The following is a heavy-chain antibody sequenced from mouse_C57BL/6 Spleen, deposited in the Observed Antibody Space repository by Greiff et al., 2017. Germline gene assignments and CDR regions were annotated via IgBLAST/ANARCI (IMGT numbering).Heavy chain of an antibody. Sequence: QVQLQQPGAELVKPGASVKLSCKASGYTFTSYWMHWVKQRPGQGLEWIGMIHPNSGSTNYNEKFKSKATLTVDKSSSTAYMQLSSLTSEDSAVYYCARWGTTVVAPYFDVWGTGTTVTVSS. J-gene: IGHJ1*03. CDR1: GYTFTSYW. V-gene: IGHV1-64*01. CDR2: IHPNSGST. CDR3: ARWGTTVVAPYFDV. D-gene: IGHD1-1*01.